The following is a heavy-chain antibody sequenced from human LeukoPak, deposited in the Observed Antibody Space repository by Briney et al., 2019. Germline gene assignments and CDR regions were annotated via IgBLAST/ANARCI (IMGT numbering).Heavy chain of an antibody. J-gene: IGHJ4*02. CDR1: GFTFSSYG. V-gene: IGHV3-30*03. CDR2: ISYDGSNK. D-gene: IGHD6-13*01. Sequence: GRSLRLSCAASGFTFSSYGMHWVRQAPGKGLEWVAVISYDGSNKYYADSVKGRFTTSRDNSKNTLYLQMNSLRAEDTAVYYCARDPTQAAELDYWGQGTLVTVSS. CDR3: ARDPTQAAELDY.